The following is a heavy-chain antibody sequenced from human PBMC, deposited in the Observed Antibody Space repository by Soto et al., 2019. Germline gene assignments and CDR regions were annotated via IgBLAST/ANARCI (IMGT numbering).Heavy chain of an antibody. J-gene: IGHJ3*02. CDR2: IYYSGST. CDR1: GGSISSYY. Sequence: TSETLSLTCTVSGGSISSYYWSWIRQPPGKGLEWIGYIYYSGSTNYNPSLKSRVTISVDTSKNQFSLKLSSVTAADTAVYYCARSTYYYDSSGPPDAFDIWGQGTMVTVSS. CDR3: ARSTYYYDSSGPPDAFDI. D-gene: IGHD3-22*01. V-gene: IGHV4-59*01.